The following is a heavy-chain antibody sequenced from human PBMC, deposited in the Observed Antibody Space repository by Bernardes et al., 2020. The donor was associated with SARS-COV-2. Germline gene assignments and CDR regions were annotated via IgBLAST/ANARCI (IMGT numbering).Heavy chain of an antibody. J-gene: IGHJ2*01. D-gene: IGHD4-17*01. CDR1: GFNFSSYA. Sequence: GGSLRLSCAASGFNFSSYAMNWVRQAPGKGLQWVSSITASTNYIQYTDSVEGRFTVSRDNAKNSLYLEMTSLRAEDTAIYYCARILRDNGFGSGYYDLWGRGTLVTVSS. CDR3: ARILRDNGFGSGYYDL. V-gene: IGHV3-21*01. CDR2: ITASTNYI.